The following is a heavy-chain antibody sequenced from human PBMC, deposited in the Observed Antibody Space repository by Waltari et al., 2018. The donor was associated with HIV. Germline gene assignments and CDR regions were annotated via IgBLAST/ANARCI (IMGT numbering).Heavy chain of an antibody. Sequence: EVQLVESGGGLVQTGGSLRLSCAASGFTFSAYWMSWVRQSPGKGREWVANIKQEGSGQYYVDSVKGRFTSSRDNAKNSLYLQMSSLRADDTAVYYCARPQGGYSYGFNYWGQGTLVTGSS. CDR1: GFTFSAYW. J-gene: IGHJ4*02. CDR3: ARPQGGYSYGFNY. CDR2: IKQEGSGQ. V-gene: IGHV3-7*01. D-gene: IGHD5-18*01.